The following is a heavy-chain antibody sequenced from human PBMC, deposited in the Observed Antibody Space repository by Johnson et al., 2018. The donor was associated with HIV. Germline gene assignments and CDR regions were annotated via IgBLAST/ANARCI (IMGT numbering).Heavy chain of an antibody. Sequence: QVQLVESGGGVVKPGGSLRLSCAASGFSFSDYYLSWFRQAPGKGLEWVSYISSTATNIDYADSVKGRFTISRDNAKNSLYLQMNSLRADDTAVYYCARERATLFFRASGAAFNVWGQGTMVTVSS. J-gene: IGHJ3*01. V-gene: IGHV3-11*04. CDR3: ARERATLFFRASGAAFNV. D-gene: IGHD3-3*01. CDR1: GFSFSDYY. CDR2: ISSTATNI.